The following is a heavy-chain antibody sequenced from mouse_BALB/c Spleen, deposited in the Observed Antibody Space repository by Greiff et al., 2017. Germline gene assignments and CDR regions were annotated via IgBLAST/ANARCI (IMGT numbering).Heavy chain of an antibody. CDR3: ARDDGNYGYFDV. CDR2: ISSGSSTI. D-gene: IGHD2-3*01. Sequence: EVMLVESGGGLVQPGGSRKLSCAASGFTFSSFGMHWVRQAPEKGLEWVAYISSGSSTIYYADTVKGRFTISRDNPKNTLFLQMTSLRSEDTAMYYCARDDGNYGYFDVWGAGTTVTVSS. J-gene: IGHJ1*01. V-gene: IGHV5-17*02. CDR1: GFTFSSFG.